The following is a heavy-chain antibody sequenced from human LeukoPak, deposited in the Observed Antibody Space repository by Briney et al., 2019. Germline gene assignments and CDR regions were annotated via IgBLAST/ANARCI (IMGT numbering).Heavy chain of an antibody. CDR3: ARHSPYSSSWPDY. CDR2: IYPGDSDT. D-gene: IGHD6-13*01. Sequence: GWIRQPPGKALEWMGIIYPGDSDTRYSPSFQGQVTISADKSISTAYLQWSSLKASDTAMYYCARHSPYSSSWPDYWGQGTLVTVSS. V-gene: IGHV5-51*01. J-gene: IGHJ4*02.